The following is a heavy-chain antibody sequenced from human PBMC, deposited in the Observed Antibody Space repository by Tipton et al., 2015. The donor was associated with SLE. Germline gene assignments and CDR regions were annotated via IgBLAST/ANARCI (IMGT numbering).Heavy chain of an antibody. CDR1: GGSFSVYY. J-gene: IGHJ4*02. Sequence: LRLSCAVYGGSFSVYYWTWIRQSPGKGLEWIGSISYTGSTFYSPSLKSRVTISLDTSKNHFSLRLISVTAADTAVYYCATSVLAYRSGGFDYWGQGTLVTVSS. CDR2: ISYTGST. V-gene: IGHV4-34*01. D-gene: IGHD2-15*01. CDR3: ATSVLAYRSGGFDY.